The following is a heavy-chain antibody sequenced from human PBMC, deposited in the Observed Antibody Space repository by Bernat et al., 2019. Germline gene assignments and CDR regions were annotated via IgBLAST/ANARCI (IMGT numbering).Heavy chain of an antibody. V-gene: IGHV3-33*01. CDR3: AREQSIAAYIDY. Sequence: QVHRVESGGGVVQPGRSLRPPCAASGFSFSSFGFHWARPAPGKGLGWVAVIWECGSNKYYADSVKGRFTISRDKSKNTLYLQMNSLRAEDTAVYYCAREQSIAAYIDYWDQGTLVTVSS. CDR2: IWECGSNK. J-gene: IGHJ4*01. D-gene: IGHD6-6*01. CDR1: GFSFSSFG.